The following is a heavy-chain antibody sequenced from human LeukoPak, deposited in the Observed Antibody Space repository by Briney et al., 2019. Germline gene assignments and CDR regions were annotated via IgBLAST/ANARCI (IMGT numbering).Heavy chain of an antibody. V-gene: IGHV3-53*01. CDR1: GFTVSSNY. CDR3: ARTGVVPAAISDYYYGMDV. J-gene: IGHJ6*02. Sequence: GGSLRLSCAASGFTVSSNYMSWVRQAPGKGLEWVSVIYSGGSTYYADSVKGRFTISRDNSKNTLYPQMNSLRAEDTAVYYCARTGVVPAAISDYYYGMDVWGQGTTVTVSS. CDR2: IYSGGST. D-gene: IGHD2-2*01.